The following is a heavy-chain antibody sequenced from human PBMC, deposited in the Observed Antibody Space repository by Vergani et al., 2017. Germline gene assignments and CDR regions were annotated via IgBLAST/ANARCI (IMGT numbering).Heavy chain of an antibody. Sequence: QVQLQESGPGLVKPSETLSLTCTVSGGSVSSGSNYWSWIRQPPGKGLEWIGYINYSGSTNYNPSLKSRVTISVDTSKNQFSLKLSSVTAADTAVYYFARGVSGWGCYFQHWGQGTLVTVSS. J-gene: IGHJ1*01. V-gene: IGHV4-61*01. CDR2: INYSGST. CDR3: ARGVSGWGCYFQH. D-gene: IGHD6-19*01. CDR1: GGSVSSGSNY.